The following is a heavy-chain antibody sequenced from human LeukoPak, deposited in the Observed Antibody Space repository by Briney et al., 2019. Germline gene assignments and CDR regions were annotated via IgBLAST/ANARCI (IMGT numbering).Heavy chain of an antibody. CDR2: ISCSSGYI. Sequence: GESLRLFCGASGFTFRRYSMNWVRPAPGKGLEWVSSISCSSGYIYYAHSVKGRFTISRDNAKNSLYLQMNSLRAEDTAVYYCARPKRYSYGRGFVAFDIWGQGTMVTVSS. D-gene: IGHD5-18*01. CDR3: ARPKRYSYGRGFVAFDI. J-gene: IGHJ3*02. V-gene: IGHV3-21*01. CDR1: GFTFRRYS.